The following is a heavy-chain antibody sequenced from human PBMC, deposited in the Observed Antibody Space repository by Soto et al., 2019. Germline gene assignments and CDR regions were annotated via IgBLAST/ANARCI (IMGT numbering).Heavy chain of an antibody. Sequence: HGESLKLSCTGSGYSFTSYWIRWLRKMPAKGLDQMGIIYPGDFDTRYSPSFQGQVTISADKSISTAYLQWSSLKASETAMYYCAGGGGYFTYGMDVWGQGTTVTVSS. CDR2: IYPGDFDT. CDR3: AGGGGYFTYGMDV. CDR1: GYSFTSYW. V-gene: IGHV5-51*01. J-gene: IGHJ6*02. D-gene: IGHD3-3*01.